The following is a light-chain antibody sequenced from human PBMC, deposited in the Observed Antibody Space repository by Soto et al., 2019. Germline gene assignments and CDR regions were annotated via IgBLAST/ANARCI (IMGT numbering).Light chain of an antibody. Sequence: EIVMTQSPATLSVSPGERATLSCRASQSVSSNLAWYQQKPGQAPRLLIFGASTRATGIPARFSGSGSGTEFTPTISSLQSEDFAVYYCQQYNTWPPITFGPGKRLDI. J-gene: IGKJ5*01. V-gene: IGKV3-15*01. CDR3: QQYNTWPPIT. CDR1: QSVSSN. CDR2: GAS.